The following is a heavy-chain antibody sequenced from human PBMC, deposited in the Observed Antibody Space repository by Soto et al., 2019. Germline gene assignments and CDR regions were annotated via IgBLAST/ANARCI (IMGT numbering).Heavy chain of an antibody. V-gene: IGHV3-48*02. D-gene: IGHD2-21*02. CDR3: ARGGDPDY. CDR1: GFTFSNYN. J-gene: IGHJ4*02. CDR2: ISRGRSSI. Sequence: GGSLRLSCVASGFTFSNYNMNWVRQAPGKGLEWVSYISRGRSSIYYADFAQGRFTTSRDDAKKSLYLQMNSLRDEDSAVYYCARGGDPDYWGQGTLVTVSS.